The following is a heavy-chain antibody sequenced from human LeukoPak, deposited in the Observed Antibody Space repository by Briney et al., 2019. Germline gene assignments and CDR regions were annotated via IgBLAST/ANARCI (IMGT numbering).Heavy chain of an antibody. J-gene: IGHJ4*02. D-gene: IGHD3-3*01. V-gene: IGHV4-30-2*01. CDR3: ARTRDFWSAYFDY. Sequence: SETLSLTCAVSGVSITSDTYYWSWIRQPPGKGLEWIGYILHSGSTYHNPSLKSRVTILVDTSKNQFSLKLSSVTAADTAAYFCARTRDFWSAYFDYWGQGILVTVSS. CDR1: GVSITSDTYY. CDR2: ILHSGST.